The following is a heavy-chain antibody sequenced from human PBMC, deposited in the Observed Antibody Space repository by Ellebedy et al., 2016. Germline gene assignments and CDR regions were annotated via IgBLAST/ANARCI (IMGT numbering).Heavy chain of an antibody. CDR3: ARDRSPGATSRVDAFDI. CDR1: GYTFTNYG. Sequence: ASVKVSCKASGYTFTNYGISWVRQAPGQGLEWMGRIIPILGIANYAQKFQGRVTITADKSTSTAYMELSSLRSEDTAVYYCARDRSPGATSRVDAFDIWGQGTMVTVSS. CDR2: IIPILGIA. J-gene: IGHJ3*02. D-gene: IGHD1-26*01. V-gene: IGHV1-69*04.